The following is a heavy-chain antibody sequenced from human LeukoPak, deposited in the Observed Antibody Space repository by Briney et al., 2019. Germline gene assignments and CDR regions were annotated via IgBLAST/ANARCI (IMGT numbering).Heavy chain of an antibody. CDR3: ARDCSTTSCYKTGWFDP. CDR1: GGSISSYY. D-gene: IGHD2-2*02. CDR2: IYYSGST. V-gene: IGHV4-59*01. Sequence: SETLSLTCTVSGGSISSYYWSWIRQPPGKGLEWIGYIYYSGSTNYNPSLKSRVTISVDTSKNQFSLKLSSVTAADTAMYYCARDCSTTSCYKTGWFDPWGQGTLVTVSS. J-gene: IGHJ5*02.